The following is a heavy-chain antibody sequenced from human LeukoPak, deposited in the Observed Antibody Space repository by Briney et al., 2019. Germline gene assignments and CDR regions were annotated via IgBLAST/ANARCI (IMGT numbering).Heavy chain of an antibody. CDR1: GYTFTGYY. V-gene: IGHV1-2*02. J-gene: IGHJ4*02. D-gene: IGHD3-10*01. CDR2: INPNSGGT. CDR3: ARDMVRGVIEVY. Sequence: ASLKVSCKASGYTFTGYYMHWVRQAPGQGLEWMGWINPNSGGTNYAQKFQGRVTMTRDTSISTAYLELSSLRSDDTAVYYCARDMVRGVIEVYWGQGTLVTVSS.